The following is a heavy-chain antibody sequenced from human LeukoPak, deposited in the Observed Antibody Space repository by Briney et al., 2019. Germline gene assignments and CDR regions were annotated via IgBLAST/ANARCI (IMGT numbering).Heavy chain of an antibody. Sequence: VGSLRLSCAASEFIFRSYDMHWVRQAPGKGLEWVAFISYDGSNEYYADSVKGRFTISRDNSENTLYLQMNSLRAEDTAVYYCAKDLSPAYFHHWGQGTLVTVSS. J-gene: IGHJ1*01. V-gene: IGHV3-30*02. D-gene: IGHD2/OR15-2a*01. CDR2: ISYDGSNE. CDR1: EFIFRSYD. CDR3: AKDLSPAYFHH.